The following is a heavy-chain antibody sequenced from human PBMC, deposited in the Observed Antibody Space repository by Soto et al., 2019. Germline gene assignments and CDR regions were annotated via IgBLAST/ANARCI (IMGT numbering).Heavy chain of an antibody. V-gene: IGHV3-23*01. CDR2: ISGSGGST. D-gene: IGHD1-26*01. CDR3: AKVSVGATGTFDY. CDR1: GCTFSSYA. Sequence: PGGSLRLSCAASGCTFSSYAMSWVRQAPGKGLEWVSAISGSGGSTYYADSVKGRFTISRDNSKNTLYLQMNSLRAEDTAVYYCAKVSVGATGTFDYWGQGTLVTVSS. J-gene: IGHJ4*02.